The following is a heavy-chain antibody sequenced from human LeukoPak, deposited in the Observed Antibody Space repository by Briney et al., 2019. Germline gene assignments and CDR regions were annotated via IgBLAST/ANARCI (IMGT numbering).Heavy chain of an antibody. CDR3: ARDRPESECLLDYYYMDV. CDR1: GFTFTSYG. CDR2: ISAYNGNT. Sequence: GASVKVSCKASGFTFTSYGISWVRQAPGQGLEWMGWISAYNGNTNYAQNLQGRVTMTTDTSTNTAYMELRSLRSDDTAVYYCARDRPESECLLDYYYMDVWGKGTTVTVSS. D-gene: IGHD3-3*01. J-gene: IGHJ6*03. V-gene: IGHV1-18*01.